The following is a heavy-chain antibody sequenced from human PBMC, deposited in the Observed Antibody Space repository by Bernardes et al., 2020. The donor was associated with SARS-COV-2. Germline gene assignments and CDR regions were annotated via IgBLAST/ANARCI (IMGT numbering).Heavy chain of an antibody. Sequence: GGSLRLSCAASGFTFSSYSMNWVRQAPGKGLEWVSSISSSSSYIYYTDSVKGRFTISRDNAKNSLYLQMNSLRAEDTAVYYCASGRVAAHLGYYYYGMDVWGQGTTVTVSS. J-gene: IGHJ6*02. CDR3: ASGRVAAHLGYYYYGMDV. CDR1: GFTFSSYS. D-gene: IGHD2-15*01. CDR2: ISSSSSYI. V-gene: IGHV3-21*01.